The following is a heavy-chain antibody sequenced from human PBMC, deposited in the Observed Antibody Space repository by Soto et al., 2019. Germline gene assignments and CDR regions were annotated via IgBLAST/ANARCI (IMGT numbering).Heavy chain of an antibody. CDR3: AKDNPARAVTHVRAYL. V-gene: IGHV3-23*01. Sequence: VPLLESGGGLVQPGGSLRLSCAASGFTFSSYAMSWVRQAPWKGLEWVSAISGSGGSTYYADSVKGRFTISRDNSKNTLYLQMNSLRAEDTAVYYCAKDNPARAVTHVRAYLWGRGTLVTVSS. CDR1: GFTFSSYA. CDR2: ISGSGGST. J-gene: IGHJ2*01. D-gene: IGHD4-17*01.